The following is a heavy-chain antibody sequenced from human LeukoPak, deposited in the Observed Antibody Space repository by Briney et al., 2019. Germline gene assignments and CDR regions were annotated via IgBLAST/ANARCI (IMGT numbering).Heavy chain of an antibody. J-gene: IGHJ4*02. D-gene: IGHD3-16*01. V-gene: IGHV4-39*01. Sequence: SETLSLTCTVSGGSISSSSYYWGWIRQPPGKGLEWIGSIYYSGSTYYNPSLTSRVTISVDTSKNQYSLKLSSVTAADTAVYYCARHQGYDYVWGSYKGHFDYWGQGTLGTVSS. CDR2: IYYSGST. CDR1: GGSISSSSYY. CDR3: ARHQGYDYVWGSYKGHFDY.